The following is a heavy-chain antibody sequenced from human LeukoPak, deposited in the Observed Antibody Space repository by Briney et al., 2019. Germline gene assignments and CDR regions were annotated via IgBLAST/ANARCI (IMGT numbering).Heavy chain of an antibody. CDR1: GFTFRSYW. D-gene: IGHD1-7*01. CDR2: IKQDGNEK. CDR3: ARANSHNWNFGDESNFDY. Sequence: PGGSLRLSCAASGFTFRSYWMSWVRQAPGKGLEWVANIKQDGNEKYYVDSVKGRFTTSRDNAKNSLYLQMNSLRAEDTAVYYCARANSHNWNFGDESNFDYWGQGTLVTVSS. V-gene: IGHV3-7*01. J-gene: IGHJ4*02.